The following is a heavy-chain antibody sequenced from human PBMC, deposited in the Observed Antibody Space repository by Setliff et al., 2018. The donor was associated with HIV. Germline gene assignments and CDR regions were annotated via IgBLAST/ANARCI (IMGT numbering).Heavy chain of an antibody. CDR1: GFMFSIYA. D-gene: IGHD2-21*01. V-gene: IGHV3-30*04. J-gene: IGHJ3*01. CDR3: ARGQFRLRPDSLDL. CDR2: ISYDGSNK. Sequence: HPGGSLRLSCASSGFMFSIYAMHWVRQAPGKGLEWVAVISYDGSNKYYADSVKGRFTISRDNSKNTLYLQMNSLRAEDTAVYYCARGQFRLRPDSLDLWGQGTLVTVSS.